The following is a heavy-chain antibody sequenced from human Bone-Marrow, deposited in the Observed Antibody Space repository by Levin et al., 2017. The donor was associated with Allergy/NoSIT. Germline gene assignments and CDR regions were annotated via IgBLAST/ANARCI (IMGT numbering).Heavy chain of an antibody. V-gene: IGHV3-30*04. Sequence: PGGSLRLSCAASGFTFSSYAMHWVRQAPGKGLEWVAVISYDGSNKYYADSVKGRFTISRDNSKNTLYLQMNSLRAEDTAVYYCARDHLRRGNAFDIWGQGTMVTVSS. CDR3: ARDHLRRGNAFDI. D-gene: IGHD3-16*01. CDR1: GFTFSSYA. CDR2: ISYDGSNK. J-gene: IGHJ3*02.